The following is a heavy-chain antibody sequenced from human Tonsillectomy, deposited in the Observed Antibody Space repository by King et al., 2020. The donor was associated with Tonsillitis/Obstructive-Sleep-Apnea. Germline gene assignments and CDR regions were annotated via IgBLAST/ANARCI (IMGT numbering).Heavy chain of an antibody. CDR1: GFTFSSYA. J-gene: IGHJ6*02. CDR2: ISGSGRST. Sequence: VQLVGSGGGLVQPGGSLRLSCAASGFTFSSYAMSWVRQAPGKGLEWVSAISGSGRSTYSADSVKGRFTISRDNSKNTLFLLMNSLRAEDTAVYYCAKYYYDSSEDYYYGMDVWGQGTTVTVSS. CDR3: AKYYYDSSEDYYYGMDV. D-gene: IGHD3-22*01. V-gene: IGHV3-23*04.